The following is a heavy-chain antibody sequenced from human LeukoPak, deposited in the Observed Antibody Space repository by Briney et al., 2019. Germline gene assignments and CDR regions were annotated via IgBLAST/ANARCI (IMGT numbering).Heavy chain of an antibody. J-gene: IGHJ4*02. Sequence: GGSLRLSCAASGFTFSSYEMNWARQAPGKGLEWVSSISSGAKTIYYADSVKGRFTISRDNAKNSLYLKMNSLRAEDTAVYYCARDSDSFVSQVDYWGQGTLVTVSS. V-gene: IGHV3-48*03. CDR1: GFTFSSYE. CDR2: ISSGAKTI. D-gene: IGHD3-10*01. CDR3: ARDSDSFVSQVDY.